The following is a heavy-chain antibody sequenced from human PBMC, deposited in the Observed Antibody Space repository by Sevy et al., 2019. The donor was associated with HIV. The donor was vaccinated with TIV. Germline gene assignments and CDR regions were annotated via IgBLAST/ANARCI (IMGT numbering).Heavy chain of an antibody. D-gene: IGHD3-22*01. Sequence: GGSLRLSCAASGFTFSTYDMHWVRQAPGKGLEWVAYIRYDGSNKYYGDSVRGRFTISRDNSKSTLYVQLNSLRAEDTAVYYCARDLGYESTGYLPLFDNWGQGTLVTVSS. CDR2: IRYDGSNK. CDR1: GFTFSTYD. V-gene: IGHV3-30*02. J-gene: IGHJ4*02. CDR3: ARDLGYESTGYLPLFDN.